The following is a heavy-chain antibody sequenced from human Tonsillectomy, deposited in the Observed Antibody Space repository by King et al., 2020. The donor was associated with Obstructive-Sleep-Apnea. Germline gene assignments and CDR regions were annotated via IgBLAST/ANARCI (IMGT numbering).Heavy chain of an antibody. CDR3: TTEDD. CDR1: GFTFTNAW. CDR2: LKSKTDGGTT. V-gene: IGHV3-15*01. Sequence: VQLVESGGGLVKPGGSLRLSCAASGFTFTNAWMKWVRQAPGKGLEWVGRLKSKTDGGTTDYAAPVKGRFTISRDDSKNTLYLQMNSLKTEDTAIYYCTTEDDWGQGTLVTVSS. J-gene: IGHJ4*02.